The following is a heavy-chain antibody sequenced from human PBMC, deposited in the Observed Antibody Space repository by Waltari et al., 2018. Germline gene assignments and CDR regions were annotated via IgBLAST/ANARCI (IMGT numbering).Heavy chain of an antibody. CDR2: IYTSGST. CDR3: AREDGSSPFDY. Sequence: QVQLQESGPGLVKPSQTLSLPCPVSGGSISSGSSYWSWIRQPAGKGLEWIGRIYTSGSTNYNPSLKSRVTISVDTSKNQFSLKLSSVTAADTAVYYCAREDGSSPFDYWGQGTLVTVSS. V-gene: IGHV4-61*02. D-gene: IGHD6-6*01. J-gene: IGHJ4*02. CDR1: GGSISSGSSY.